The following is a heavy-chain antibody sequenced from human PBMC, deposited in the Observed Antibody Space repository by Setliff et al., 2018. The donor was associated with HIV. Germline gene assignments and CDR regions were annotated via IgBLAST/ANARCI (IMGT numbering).Heavy chain of an antibody. CDR2: INIDGGST. V-gene: IGHV3-74*01. D-gene: IGHD6-19*01. CDR1: GFTFRSYW. Sequence: LGESLKISCAASGFTFRSYWMYWVRQPPGKGLVWVSRINIDGGSTNYADSVKGRFTISRDNAKNSLYLQMNSLRAEDTAVYYCARAVHSGWYYFDYWGQGTLVTVSS. J-gene: IGHJ4*02. CDR3: ARAVHSGWYYFDY.